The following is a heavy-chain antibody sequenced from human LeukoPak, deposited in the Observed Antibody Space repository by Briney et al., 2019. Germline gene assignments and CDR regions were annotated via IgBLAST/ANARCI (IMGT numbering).Heavy chain of an antibody. CDR3: ARGSYCSSTSCRYFED. Sequence: GGPLRLSCAASGFTFSSYAMHWVRQAPGKGLEWVAVISYDGSNKYYADSVKGRFTISGDNAKNSLYLQMNSLTAEDTAVYYCARGSYCSSTSCRYFEDWGQGTLVTVSS. CDR2: ISYDGSNK. D-gene: IGHD2-2*01. J-gene: IGHJ4*02. CDR1: GFTFSSYA. V-gene: IGHV3-30-3*01.